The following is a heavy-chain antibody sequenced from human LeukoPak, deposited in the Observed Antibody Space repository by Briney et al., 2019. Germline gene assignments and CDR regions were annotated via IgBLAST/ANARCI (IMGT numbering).Heavy chain of an antibody. CDR2: ISQSGST. CDR1: GGSISSSSYY. J-gene: IGHJ4*02. D-gene: IGHD3-22*01. CDR3: ARGKYYYDSADDYLKGNYFDY. Sequence: PSETLSLTCSVSGGSISSSSYYWAWIRQPPGKGLEWLGSISQSGSTYDNPSLKSRVTISVDTSKNQFSLKLKSVTAADTAVYYCARGKYYYDSADDYLKGNYFDYWGQGTLVTVSS. V-gene: IGHV4-39*07.